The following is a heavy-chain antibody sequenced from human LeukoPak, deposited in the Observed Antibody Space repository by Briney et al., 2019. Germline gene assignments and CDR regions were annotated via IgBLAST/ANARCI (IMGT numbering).Heavy chain of an antibody. CDR1: GGSFSGYY. CDR3: VLTAPFGALGY. Sequence: SETLSLTCAVYGGSFSGYYWSWIRQPPGKGLEWIGEINHSGSTNYNPSLKSRVTISVDTSKNQFSLKLSSVTAADTAVYYAVLTAPFGALGYWGQGTLVTVSS. J-gene: IGHJ4*02. CDR2: INHSGST. V-gene: IGHV4-34*01. D-gene: IGHD3-9*01.